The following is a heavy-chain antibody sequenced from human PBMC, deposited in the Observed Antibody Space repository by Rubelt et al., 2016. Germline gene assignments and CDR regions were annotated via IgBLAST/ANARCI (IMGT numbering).Heavy chain of an antibody. Sequence: QVQLVQSGAEVKKPGASVKVSCKASGYTFTGYYMHWVRQAPGQGLEWMGWINPNSGGTNYAQKFQGWVPMTGDRSISTAYMELSRLRSDDTSVYYCARGYFDSTGDFDYWGQGTLVTVSS. CDR1: GYTFTGYY. V-gene: IGHV1-2*04. CDR2: INPNSGGT. D-gene: IGHD3-22*01. J-gene: IGHJ4*02. CDR3: ARGYFDSTGDFDY.